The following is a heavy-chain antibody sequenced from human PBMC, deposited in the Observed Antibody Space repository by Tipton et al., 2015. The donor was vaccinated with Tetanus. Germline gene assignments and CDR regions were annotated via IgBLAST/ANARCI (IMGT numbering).Heavy chain of an antibody. D-gene: IGHD2-15*01. CDR2: IIPIFGTI. Sequence: QLVQSGPEVKKPGSSVKVSCETSGGSFSTYVTSWVRQAPGQGLEWMGSIIPIFGTITYAQKFQGRLTITADKSTSTAHMSLSSLRSEDTAVYYCVRPDRYCSGGSCYLALDSWGQGTLITVSS. V-gene: IGHV1-69*06. J-gene: IGHJ5*01. CDR3: VRPDRYCSGGSCYLALDS. CDR1: GGSFSTYV.